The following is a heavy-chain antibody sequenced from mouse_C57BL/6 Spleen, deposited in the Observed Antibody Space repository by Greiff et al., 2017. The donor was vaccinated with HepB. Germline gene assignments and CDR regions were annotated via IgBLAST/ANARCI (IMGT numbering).Heavy chain of an antibody. CDR2: IYPGDGDT. CDR3: ARSYFDY. V-gene: IGHV1-82*01. Sequence: VQGVESGPELVKPGASVKISCKASGYAFSSSWMNWVKQRPGKGLEWIGRIYPGDGDTNYNGKFKGKATLTADKSSSTAYMQLSSLTSEDSAVYCCARSYFDYWGQGTTLTVSS. J-gene: IGHJ2*01. CDR1: GYAFSSSW.